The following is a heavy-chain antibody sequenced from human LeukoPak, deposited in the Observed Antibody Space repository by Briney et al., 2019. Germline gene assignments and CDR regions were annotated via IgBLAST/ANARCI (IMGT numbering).Heavy chain of an antibody. CDR3: ARDSPYYDSSGDAFDI. J-gene: IGHJ3*02. Sequence: GASVKVSCKASGGTFSSYAISWVRQAPGQGLEWMGRIIPILGIANYAQKFQGRVTITADKSTSTAYMELSSLRSEDTAVYYCARDSPYYDSSGDAFDIWGQGTMVTVSS. CDR2: IIPILGIA. CDR1: GGTFSSYA. D-gene: IGHD3-22*01. V-gene: IGHV1-69*04.